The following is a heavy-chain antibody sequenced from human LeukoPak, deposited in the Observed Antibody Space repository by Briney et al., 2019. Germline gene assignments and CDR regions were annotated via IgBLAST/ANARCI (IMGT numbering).Heavy chain of an antibody. J-gene: IGHJ4*02. CDR1: GGTFSSYA. CDR2: XXPIFGTA. Sequence: SVKVSRKASGGTFSSYAISWVRQAPGQGLEXXXXXXPIFGTANYAQKFQGRVTITADKSTSTAYMELSSLRSEDTVVYYCARDMNVRGYSYGPFDYWGQGTLVTVSS. CDR3: ARDMNVRGYSYGPFDY. D-gene: IGHD5-18*01. V-gene: IGHV1-69*06.